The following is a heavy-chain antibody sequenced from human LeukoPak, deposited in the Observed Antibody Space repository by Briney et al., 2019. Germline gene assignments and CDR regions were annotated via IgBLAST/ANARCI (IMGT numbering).Heavy chain of an antibody. V-gene: IGHV3-21*04. CDR1: GFTFSDYS. D-gene: IGHD3-10*01. CDR2: ISSSSSYI. Sequence: PGGSLRLSCAASGFTFSDYSMNWVRQAPGKGLEWVSSISSSSSYIYYADSVKGRFTISRDNSKNTLYLQMNSLRAEDTAVYYCARVGTKDYYGSGSYYKGDYFDYWGQGTLVTVSS. CDR3: ARVGTKDYYGSGSYYKGDYFDY. J-gene: IGHJ4*02.